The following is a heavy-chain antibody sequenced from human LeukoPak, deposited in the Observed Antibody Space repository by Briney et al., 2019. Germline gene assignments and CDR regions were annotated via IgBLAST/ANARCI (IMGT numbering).Heavy chain of an antibody. CDR3: ARDGYGDYGHSDY. J-gene: IGHJ4*02. CDR2: ISSGGSTI. Sequence: GGSLRLSCAASGFTFSSYSMNWVRQAPGKGLEWVSYISSGGSTIYYADSVKGRFTISRDNAKNSLCLQMNSLRAEDTAVYYCARDGYGDYGHSDYWGQGTLVTVSS. V-gene: IGHV3-48*04. CDR1: GFTFSSYS. D-gene: IGHD4-17*01.